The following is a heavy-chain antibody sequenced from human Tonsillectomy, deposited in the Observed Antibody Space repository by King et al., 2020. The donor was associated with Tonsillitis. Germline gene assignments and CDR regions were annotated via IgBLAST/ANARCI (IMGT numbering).Heavy chain of an antibody. CDR3: ARGVDPSTGGSLFDC. V-gene: IGHV4-61*02. CDR2: TYSSGGA. J-gene: IGHJ4*02. CDR1: GGSISSGNYY. Sequence: VQLQESGPGLMKPSQTLSLTCTVSGGSISSGNYYWTWIRQPAGKGLEWIGRTYSSGGASYNPSLESRVTMSVDTSKNQFSLDMSSVTAADTAVYYCARGVDPSTGGSLFDCWGQGNLVTVSS. D-gene: IGHD5/OR15-5a*01.